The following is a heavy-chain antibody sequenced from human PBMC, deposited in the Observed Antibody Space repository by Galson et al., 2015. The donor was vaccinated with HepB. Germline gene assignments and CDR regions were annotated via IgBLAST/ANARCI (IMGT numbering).Heavy chain of an antibody. Sequence: SETLSLTCTVSGGSISSYYWSWIRQPPGKGLEWIGYIYYSGSTYYNPSLKSRVTISVDTSKNQFSLKLSSVTAADTAVYYCARDRGLYYFDYWGQGTLVTVSS. CDR1: GGSISSYY. V-gene: IGHV4-59*12. J-gene: IGHJ4*02. CDR3: ARDRGLYYFDY. CDR2: IYYSGST.